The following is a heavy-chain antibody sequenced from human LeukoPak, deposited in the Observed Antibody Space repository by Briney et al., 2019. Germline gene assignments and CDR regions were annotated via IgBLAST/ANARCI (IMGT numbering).Heavy chain of an antibody. D-gene: IGHD1-1*01. J-gene: IGHJ6*03. CDR3: ARGSSTGTRYYYYYMDV. CDR2: INHSGST. CDR1: GGSFSGYY. Sequence: SETLSLTCAVYGGSFSGYYWSWIRQPPGKGLEWIGEINHSGSTNYNPSPKSRVTISVDTSKNQFSLKLSSVTAADTAVYYCARGSSTGTRYYYYYMDVWGKGTTVTVSS. V-gene: IGHV4-34*01.